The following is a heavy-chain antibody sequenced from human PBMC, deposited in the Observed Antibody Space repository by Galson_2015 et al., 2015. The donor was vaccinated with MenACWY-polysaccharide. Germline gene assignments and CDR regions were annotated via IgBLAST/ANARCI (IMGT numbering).Heavy chain of an antibody. V-gene: IGHV3-23*01. D-gene: IGHD7-27*01. CDR3: ARDRITGDSRWEFDY. Sequence: SLRLSCAASGFAFNRFSMSWVRQAPMKGLEWVSGIGATGDDTHYADPVKGRFSISRDNSKNTLFLQMNSLRAEDTAIYYCARDRITGDSRWEFDYWGQGILVTVSA. CDR1: GFAFNRFS. J-gene: IGHJ4*02. CDR2: IGATGDDT.